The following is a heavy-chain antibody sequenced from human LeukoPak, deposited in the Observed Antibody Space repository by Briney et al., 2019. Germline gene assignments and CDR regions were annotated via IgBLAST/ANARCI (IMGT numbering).Heavy chain of an antibody. CDR1: GLTFSSYA. CDR3: ARDMYYGDYEIDY. D-gene: IGHD4-17*01. Sequence: PGGSLRLSCAASGLTFSSYAMSWVRQAPGKGLEWVSAISTGGGGSYYADSVKGRFTISRDDAKNSLFLQMNSLRDEDTAVYYCARDMYYGDYEIDYWGQGTLVTVSS. V-gene: IGHV3-23*01. J-gene: IGHJ4*02. CDR2: ISTGGGGS.